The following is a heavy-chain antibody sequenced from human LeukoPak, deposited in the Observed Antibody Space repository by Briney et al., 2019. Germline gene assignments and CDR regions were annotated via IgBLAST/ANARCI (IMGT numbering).Heavy chain of an antibody. CDR2: IRSKAYGGTT. Sequence: GGSLRLSCAASGFTFSNYAMSWVRQAPGKGLEWVGFIRSKAYGGTTEYAASVKGRFTISRDDSKSIAYLQMNSLKTEDTAVYYCTRALIVLMVYADRTFDYWGQGTLVTVSS. CDR1: GFTFSNYA. CDR3: TRALIVLMVYADRTFDY. D-gene: IGHD2-8*01. V-gene: IGHV3-49*04. J-gene: IGHJ4*02.